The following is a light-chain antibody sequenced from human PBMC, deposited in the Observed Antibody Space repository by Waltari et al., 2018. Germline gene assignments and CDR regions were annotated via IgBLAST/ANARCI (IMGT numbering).Light chain of an antibody. Sequence: DIQMTQSPSSLSASVGNRVTITCRASQSISSDLNWYQQKPGKDPKLLFYAASSLQSGVPSRFRGSGSGTDFTLTISSLQPEDFATYYCQQSYSTPPTFGQGTKLEIK. CDR3: QQSYSTPPT. CDR1: QSISSD. V-gene: IGKV1-39*01. CDR2: AAS. J-gene: IGKJ2*01.